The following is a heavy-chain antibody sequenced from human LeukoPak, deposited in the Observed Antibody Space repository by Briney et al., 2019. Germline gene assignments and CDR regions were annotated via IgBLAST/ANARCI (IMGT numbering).Heavy chain of an antibody. CDR3: AKDADTYYFGSGHYFDY. CDR1: GGTFSSYA. J-gene: IGHJ4*02. V-gene: IGHV1-69*06. Sequence: GASVKVSCKASGGTFSSYAISWVRQAPGQGLEWMGGIIPIFGTANYAQKFQGRVTITADKSTSTAYMELSSLRSDDTAVYYCAKDADTYYFGSGHYFDYWGQGTLVTVSS. CDR2: IIPIFGTA. D-gene: IGHD3-10*01.